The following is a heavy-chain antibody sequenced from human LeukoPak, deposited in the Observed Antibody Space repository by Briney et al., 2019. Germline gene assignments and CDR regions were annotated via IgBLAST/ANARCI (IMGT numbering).Heavy chain of an antibody. CDR3: ARVGTYYSDSSGYALDY. J-gene: IGHJ4*02. V-gene: IGHV3-21*01. D-gene: IGHD3-22*01. CDR1: GFSFSSYA. CDR2: ISPSGSYI. Sequence: PGGSLRLSCAASGFSFSSYAINWVRQAPGKGLEWVSSISPSGSYIYYADSAKGRFTISRDNAKNSLYLQMNSLRAEDTAVHYCARVGTYYSDSSGYALDYWGQGALVSVSS.